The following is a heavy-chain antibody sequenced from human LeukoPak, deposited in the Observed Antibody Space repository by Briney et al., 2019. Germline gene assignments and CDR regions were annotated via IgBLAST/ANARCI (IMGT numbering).Heavy chain of an antibody. J-gene: IGHJ4*02. CDR1: GGSFSGYY. CDR3: ARGRPKYYYDSSGYYYPR. D-gene: IGHD3-22*01. Sequence: SETLSLTCAVYGGSFSGYYWSWISQPPGKGLEWIGEINHSRSTIYNPSRKSRVTISVDTSKYQFSLKLSSVSAADTAVYYSARGRPKYYYDSSGYYYPRWGQGTLVTVSS. CDR2: INHSRST. V-gene: IGHV4-34*01.